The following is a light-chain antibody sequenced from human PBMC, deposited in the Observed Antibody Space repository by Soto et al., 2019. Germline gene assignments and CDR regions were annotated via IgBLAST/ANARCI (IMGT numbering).Light chain of an antibody. CDR2: AAS. V-gene: IGKV1-12*01. CDR1: QGIARW. CDR3: QQVKGFPLT. J-gene: IGKJ4*01. Sequence: IQLTQSPSSLSASVGDRVTITCRSSQGIARWLAWYQQQPGKAPRLLIYAASSLQSGVPTRFSGSGSGTDFTLTITNLQPEDSAVYYCQQVKGFPLTFGGGTKVDIK.